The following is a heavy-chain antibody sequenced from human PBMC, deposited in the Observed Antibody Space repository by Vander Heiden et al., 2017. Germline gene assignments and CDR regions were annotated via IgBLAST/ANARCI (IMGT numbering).Heavy chain of an antibody. Sequence: EVQLLESGGGLVQPGGSLRLSCAASGFTFSSYALSWVRQAPGKGLAWVSAIRGIGRSTYYADSVKGRFTISRDNSKNTLYLQMNSLRAEDTAVYYCAKDVGGYSYGEGGFDYWGQGTLVTVSS. V-gene: IGHV3-23*01. CDR3: AKDVGGYSYGEGGFDY. J-gene: IGHJ4*02. CDR1: GFTFSSYA. D-gene: IGHD5-18*01. CDR2: IRGIGRST.